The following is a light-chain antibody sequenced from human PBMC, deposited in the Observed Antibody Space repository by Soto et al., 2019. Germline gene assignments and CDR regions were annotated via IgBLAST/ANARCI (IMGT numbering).Light chain of an antibody. CDR1: SSHIGSNY. CDR2: RNN. Sequence: QSVLTQPPSASGTPGQRVTISCSGSSSHIGSNYVYWYQQLPGTAPQLLIYRNNQRPSGVPDRFSGSKSGTSASLAISALRSEDEADYYCTVWDDSLRGRLFGGGTKLTVL. CDR3: TVWDDSLRGRL. J-gene: IGLJ2*01. V-gene: IGLV1-47*01.